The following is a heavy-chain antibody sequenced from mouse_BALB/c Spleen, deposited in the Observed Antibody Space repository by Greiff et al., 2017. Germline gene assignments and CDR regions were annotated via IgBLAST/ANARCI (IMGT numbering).Heavy chain of an antibody. V-gene: IGHV5-12-2*01. J-gene: IGHJ2*01. D-gene: IGHD1-1*01. Sequence: EVKLMESGGGLVQPGGSLKLSCAASGFTFSSYTMSWVRQTPEKRLEWVAYISNGGGSTYYPDTVKGRFTISRDNAKNTLYLQMSSLKSEDTAMYYCARHSYYYGSSYHYFDYWGQGTTLTVSS. CDR3: ARHSYYYGSSYHYFDY. CDR2: ISNGGGST. CDR1: GFTFSSYT.